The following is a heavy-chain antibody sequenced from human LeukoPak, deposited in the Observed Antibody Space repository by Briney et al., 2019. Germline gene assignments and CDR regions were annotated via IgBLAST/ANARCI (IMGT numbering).Heavy chain of an antibody. V-gene: IGHV1-18*01. CDR2: ISPYNGDT. CDR1: GYTFTTYG. J-gene: IGHJ4*02. D-gene: IGHD3-10*01. Sequence: ASVNVSCTASGYTFTTYGISWVRQAPGQGLEWMGWISPYNGDTNYAQNLQGRVTMTTDTSTTTAYMELRSLRSDDTAVYYCARESHVTREDYWGQGTLDTVSS. CDR3: ARESHVTREDY.